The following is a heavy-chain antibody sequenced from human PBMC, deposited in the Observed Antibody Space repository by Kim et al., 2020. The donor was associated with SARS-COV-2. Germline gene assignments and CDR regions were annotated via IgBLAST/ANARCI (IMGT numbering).Heavy chain of an antibody. CDR1: GFTFDDYA. J-gene: IGHJ4*02. CDR3: AKDSVPVAGLGDGWVEYYFDY. V-gene: IGHV3-43D*03. CDR2: ISWDGGST. D-gene: IGHD3-16*01. Sequence: GGSLRLSCAASGFTFDDYAMHWVRQAPGKGLEWVSLISWDGGSTYYADSVKGRFTISRDNSKNSLYLQMNSLRAEDTALYYCAKDSVPVAGLGDGWVEYYFDYWGQGTLVTVSS.